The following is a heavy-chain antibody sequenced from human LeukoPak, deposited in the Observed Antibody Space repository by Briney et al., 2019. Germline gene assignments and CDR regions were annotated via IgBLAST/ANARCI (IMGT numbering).Heavy chain of an antibody. D-gene: IGHD3-3*01. Sequence: SETLSLTCTVSGGSISSSSYYWGWIRQPPGKGLEWIGEINHSGSTNYNPSLKSRVTISVDTSKNQFSLKLSSVTAADTAVYYCARDWNAFDIWGQGTMVTVSS. CDR1: GGSISSSSYY. CDR2: INHSGST. V-gene: IGHV4-39*07. CDR3: ARDWNAFDI. J-gene: IGHJ3*02.